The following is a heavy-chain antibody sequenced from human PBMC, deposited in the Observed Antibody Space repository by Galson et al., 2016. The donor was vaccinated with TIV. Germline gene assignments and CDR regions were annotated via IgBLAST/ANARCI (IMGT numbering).Heavy chain of an antibody. D-gene: IGHD3-16*01. CDR1: GDTFSGYY. V-gene: IGHV1-2*02. Sequence: SVKVSCKASGDTFSGYYIYWVRQAPGQGLEWMGWINPKSGSTKYAQRFQGRVTMTRDTSISTAYMEVSWLRPDDTAVFYCARVVTGGYVDGWGKGTTGTVSS. J-gene: IGHJ6*04. CDR3: ARVVTGGYVDG. CDR2: INPKSGST.